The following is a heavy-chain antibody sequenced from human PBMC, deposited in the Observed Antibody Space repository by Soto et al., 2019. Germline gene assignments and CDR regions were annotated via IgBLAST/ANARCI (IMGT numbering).Heavy chain of an antibody. CDR1: GGSIAGHY. CDR2: IYYSGST. J-gene: IGHJ4*02. CDR3: ARKGPTPGTYHRDY. V-gene: IGHV4-59*11. Sequence: SETLSLTCTVSGGSIAGHYWSWIRQPPGKGLAWIGYIYYSGSTYYNPSLKSRVTISVDTSKNQFSLKLSSVTAADTAVYYCARKGPTPGTYHRDYWGQGTLVTVSS. D-gene: IGHD3-10*01.